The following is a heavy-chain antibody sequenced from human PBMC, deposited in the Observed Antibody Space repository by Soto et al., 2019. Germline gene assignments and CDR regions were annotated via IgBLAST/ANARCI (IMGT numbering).Heavy chain of an antibody. D-gene: IGHD6-6*01. J-gene: IGHJ4*02. Sequence: GFLRLCCAASGFTSGTYAMSWVRQAPGKGLEWVSGITGSGGSTDYADSVKGRFTISRDTSRNTLYLQMSRLSVDDTAIYYCAREYRTSSQFDYWGQGTLVTVSS. CDR2: ITGSGGST. V-gene: IGHV3-23*01. CDR1: GFTSGTYA. CDR3: AREYRTSSQFDY.